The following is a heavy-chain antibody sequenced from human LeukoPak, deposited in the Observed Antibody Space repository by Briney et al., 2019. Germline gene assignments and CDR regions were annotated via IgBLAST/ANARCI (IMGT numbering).Heavy chain of an antibody. Sequence: GGXLRLSCAASGFTFSSYSMNWVRQAPGKGLEWVSSISSGSSYIYYADSVKGRFTISRDNAKNSLYLQMNSLRAEDTAVYYCARAPIVVAYYFDYWGQGTLVTVSS. CDR3: ARAPIVVAYYFDY. CDR2: ISSGSSYI. D-gene: IGHD2-2*01. CDR1: GFTFSSYS. V-gene: IGHV3-21*01. J-gene: IGHJ4*02.